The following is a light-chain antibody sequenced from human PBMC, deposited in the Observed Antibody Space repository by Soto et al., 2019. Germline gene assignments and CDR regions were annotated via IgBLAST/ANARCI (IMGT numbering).Light chain of an antibody. CDR3: QQYGRSPPFT. Sequence: EIVLTQSPGTLSLSPGERATLSCRASQSVSSTYIAWYQQNPGQAPRPLIYGASNRATGIPDRFSGSGSGTDFTLTISRLEPEDFAVYFCQQYGRSPPFTFGQGTKVEIK. CDR1: QSVSSTY. CDR2: GAS. J-gene: IGKJ2*01. V-gene: IGKV3-20*01.